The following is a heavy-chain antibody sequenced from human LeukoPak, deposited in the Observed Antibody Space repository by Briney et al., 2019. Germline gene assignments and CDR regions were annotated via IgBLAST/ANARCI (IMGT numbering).Heavy chain of an antibody. J-gene: IGHJ5*02. CDR2: IRYDGSNK. Sequence: GGSLRLSCAASGFTFSSYGMHWVRQAPGKGLEWVAFIRYDGSNKYYADSVKGRFTISRDNSKNTLYLQMNSLRAEDTAVYYCARARLWFGELFPPENWFDPWGQGTLVTVSS. CDR3: ARARLWFGELFPPENWFDP. D-gene: IGHD3-10*01. V-gene: IGHV3-30*02. CDR1: GFTFSSYG.